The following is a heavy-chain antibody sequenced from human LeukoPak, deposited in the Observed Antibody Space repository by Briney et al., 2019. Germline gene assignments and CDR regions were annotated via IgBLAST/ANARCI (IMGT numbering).Heavy chain of an antibody. CDR3: ARSTLYAFDV. V-gene: IGHV3-7*04. CDR2: IKSDGSEK. J-gene: IGHJ3*01. D-gene: IGHD3-16*02. Sequence: TGGSLRLSCGASGFSFSGYWMSWVRQAPGKGLEWVAIIKSDGSEKFYVDSVKGRFTISRDNAENTLYLQMNSLRVKDTALYYCARSTLYAFDVWGQGTMVTVSS. CDR1: GFSFSGYW.